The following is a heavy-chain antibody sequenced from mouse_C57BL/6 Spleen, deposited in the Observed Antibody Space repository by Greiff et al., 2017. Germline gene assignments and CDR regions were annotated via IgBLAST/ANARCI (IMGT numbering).Heavy chain of an antibody. CDR1: GYTFTDYE. Sequence: VKLQESGAELVRPGASVTLSCKASGYTFTDYEMHWVKQTPVHGLEWIGAIDPETGGTAYNQKFKGKAILTADKSSSTAYMELRSLTSEDSAVYYCTRGRHYYGSDYFDYWGQGTTLTVSS. V-gene: IGHV1-15*01. CDR2: IDPETGGT. J-gene: IGHJ2*01. D-gene: IGHD1-1*01. CDR3: TRGRHYYGSDYFDY.